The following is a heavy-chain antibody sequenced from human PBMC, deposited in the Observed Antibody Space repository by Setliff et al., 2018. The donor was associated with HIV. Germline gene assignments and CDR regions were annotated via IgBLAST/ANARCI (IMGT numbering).Heavy chain of an antibody. D-gene: IGHD3-3*01. CDR1: GFTFSSFT. Sequence: PGGSLRLSCSASGFTFSSFTLAWVRQAPGKGLEWVSSLSTNVEYMSYAESVKGRFTISRDNARNSLYLQMDSLRVEDTALYYCARAPSPYLEWYFDSRGQGTLVTVSS. CDR3: ARAPSPYLEWYFDS. CDR2: LSTNVEYM. V-gene: IGHV3-21*01. J-gene: IGHJ4*02.